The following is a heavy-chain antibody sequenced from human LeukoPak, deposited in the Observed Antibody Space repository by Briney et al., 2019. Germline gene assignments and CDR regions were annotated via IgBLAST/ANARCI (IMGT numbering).Heavy chain of an antibody. CDR2: IYTSGST. D-gene: IGHD4-17*01. Sequence: SQTLSLTCTVSGGSISSGSYYWSWIRQPAGKGLEWIGRIYTSGSTNYNPSLKSRVTISVDTSKNQFSLKLSSVTAADTAVYYCASLNLLTTVTTESNQRTVGYFDYWGQGTLVTVSS. CDR3: ASLNLLTTVTTESNQRTVGYFDY. J-gene: IGHJ4*02. V-gene: IGHV4-61*02. CDR1: GGSISSGSYY.